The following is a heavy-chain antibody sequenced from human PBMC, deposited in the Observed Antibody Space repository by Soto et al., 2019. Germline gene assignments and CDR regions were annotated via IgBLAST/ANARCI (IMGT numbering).Heavy chain of an antibody. V-gene: IGHV1-69*13. CDR3: AAPSRDCSSTSCYERRYYYMDV. D-gene: IGHD2-2*01. J-gene: IGHJ6*03. CDR2: IIPIFGTA. Sequence: SVKVSCKASGGTFSSYAISWVRQAPGQGLEWMGGIIPIFGTANYAQKFQGRVTITADESTSTAYMELSSLRPEDTAVYYCAAPSRDCSSTSCYERRYYYMDVWGKGTTVTVSS. CDR1: GGTFSSYA.